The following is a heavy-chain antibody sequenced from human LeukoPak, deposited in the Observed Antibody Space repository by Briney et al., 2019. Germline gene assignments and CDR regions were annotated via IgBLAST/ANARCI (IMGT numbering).Heavy chain of an antibody. J-gene: IGHJ4*02. D-gene: IGHD2-15*01. V-gene: IGHV3-48*03. CDR1: GFTFSSYE. CDR3: ASPGEGYCNGGSCYYSDY. CDR2: ISGSGSSI. Sequence: PGGSLRLSCAASGFTFSSYEMNWVRQAPGKGLEWVSYISGSGSSIYYADSAKGRFTISRDNAKNSLYLQMDSLRAEDTAVYYCASPGEGYCNGGSCYYSDYRGQGTLVTVSS.